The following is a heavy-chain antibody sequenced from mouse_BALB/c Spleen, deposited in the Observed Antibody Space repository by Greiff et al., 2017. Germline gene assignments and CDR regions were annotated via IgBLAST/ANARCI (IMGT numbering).Heavy chain of an antibody. V-gene: IGHV14-3*02. D-gene: IGHD2-14*01. J-gene: IGHJ4*01. CDR2: IDPANGNT. CDR3: ARSDYRYEGYAMDY. Sequence: VQLQQSGAELVKPGASVKLSCTASGFNIKDTYMHWVKQRPEQGLEWIGRIDPANGNTKYDPKFQGKATFTVDTSSSTAYMQFNSLTSEDSAVYYCARSDYRYEGYAMDYWGQGTSVTVSS. CDR1: GFNIKDTY.